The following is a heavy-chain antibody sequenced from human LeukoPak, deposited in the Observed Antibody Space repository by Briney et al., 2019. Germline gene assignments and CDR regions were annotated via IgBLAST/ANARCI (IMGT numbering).Heavy chain of an antibody. J-gene: IGHJ4*02. CDR1: GFTLSDYY. D-gene: IGHD3-10*01. CDR2: SSSSGSTI. CDR3: WGFGELLRHYYFDY. Sequence: PGGFLRLSCAASGFTLSDYYMSWIRQAPGKGLEWVSYSSSSGSTIYYADSVKGRFTISRDNAKNSLYLQMNSLRAEDTAVYYCWGFGELLRHYYFDYWGQGTLVTVSS. V-gene: IGHV3-11*04.